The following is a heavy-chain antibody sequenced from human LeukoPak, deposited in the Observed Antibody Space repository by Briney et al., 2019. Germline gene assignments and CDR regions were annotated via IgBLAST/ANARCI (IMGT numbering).Heavy chain of an antibody. CDR1: GFTFSSYA. V-gene: IGHV3-23*01. Sequence: GGSLRLSCAASGFTFSSYAMSWVRQAPGKGLEWVSAISGSGGTTYYADSVKGRFTISRDNSKNTLYLQMDSLRAEDTAIYYCAKDLSGRKGSFDYWGQGTLVTVSS. J-gene: IGHJ4*02. CDR3: AKDLSGRKGSFDY. D-gene: IGHD3-10*01. CDR2: ISGSGGTT.